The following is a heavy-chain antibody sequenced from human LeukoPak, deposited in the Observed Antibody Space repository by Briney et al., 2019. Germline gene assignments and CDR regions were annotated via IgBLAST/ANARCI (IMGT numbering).Heavy chain of an antibody. V-gene: IGHV4-59*08. J-gene: IGHJ4*02. Sequence: PSETLSLTCTVSGGSISSYYWSWIRQPPGKGLEWIGYIYYSGSTNYNPSLKSRVTISVDTSKNQSSLKLSSVTAADTAVYYCARRNLWFGELGLDYWGQGTLVTVSS. CDR2: IYYSGST. CDR1: GGSISSYY. D-gene: IGHD3-10*01. CDR3: ARRNLWFGELGLDY.